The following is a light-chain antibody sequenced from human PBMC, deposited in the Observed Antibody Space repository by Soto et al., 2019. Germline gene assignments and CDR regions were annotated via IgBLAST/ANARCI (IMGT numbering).Light chain of an antibody. CDR1: SSDIGGYKH. Sequence: QSVLTQPASVSGSPGQSITISCTGSSSDIGGYKHVSWYQHHPGKAPKLIIYEVSNRPSGVSNRFSGSKSGNTASLTISGLQADDEANYYCSSFTTSNALEIFGGGTKLTVL. V-gene: IGLV2-14*01. J-gene: IGLJ2*01. CDR2: EVS. CDR3: SSFTTSNALEI.